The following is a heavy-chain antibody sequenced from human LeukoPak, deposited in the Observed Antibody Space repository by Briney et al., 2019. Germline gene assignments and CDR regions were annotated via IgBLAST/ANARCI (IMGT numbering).Heavy chain of an antibody. CDR1: GYTFVAFY. J-gene: IGHJ4*02. D-gene: IGHD2-2*01. CDR3: ASLGYCTGTACYFDLIDF. V-gene: IGHV1-2*02. Sequence: ASVKVSCKASGYTFVAFYMQWVRQAPGQGLEWMGWINPNSGDTNYAQNFQGRVTMTRDTSINTAYMELSGLRSDDTAVYFCASLGYCTGTACYFDLIDFWGQGTLITVSS. CDR2: INPNSGDT.